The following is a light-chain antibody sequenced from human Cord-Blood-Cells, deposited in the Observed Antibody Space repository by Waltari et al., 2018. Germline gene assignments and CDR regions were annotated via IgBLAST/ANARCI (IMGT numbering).Light chain of an antibody. J-gene: IGKJ2*03. CDR3: QQYNSYSQYS. CDR1: QSLSSW. CDR2: KAS. Sequence: DIQMTQSPSTLSASVGDRVTITCRASQSLSSWLAWYQQKQGKAPKLLIYKASSVESGVPSRFSGSGSGTEFTLTISSLQPDDFATYYCQQYNSYSQYSFGQGTKLEIK. V-gene: IGKV1-5*03.